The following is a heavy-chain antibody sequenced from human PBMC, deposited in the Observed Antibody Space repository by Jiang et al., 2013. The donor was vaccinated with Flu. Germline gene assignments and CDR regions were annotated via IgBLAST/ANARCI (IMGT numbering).Heavy chain of an antibody. J-gene: IGHJ4*02. Sequence: PGLVKPSQTLSLTCTVSGGSISSGSYYWSWIRQPAGKGLEWIGRIYTSGSTNYNPSLKSRVTISVDTSKNQFSLKLSSVTAADTAVYYCARAPWVATTVYFDYWGQGTLVTVPS. V-gene: IGHV4-61*02. CDR3: ARAPWVATTVYFDY. D-gene: IGHD5-12*01. CDR2: IYTSGST. CDR1: GGSISSGSYY.